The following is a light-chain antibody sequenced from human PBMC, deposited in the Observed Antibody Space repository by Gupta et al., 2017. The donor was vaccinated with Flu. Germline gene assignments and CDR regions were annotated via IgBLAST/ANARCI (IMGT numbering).Light chain of an antibody. CDR1: QKINSN. V-gene: IGKV1-39*01. J-gene: IGKJ2*01. Sequence: PASQSASVGDRVTITCRASQKINSNIDWYKWEPGKAPRLLIYATSNVPSGVPSRFSGSGSGTDFILTISRLKPEDFATYYCQQSDSPPHTFGQGTKV. CDR2: ATS. CDR3: QQSDSPPHT.